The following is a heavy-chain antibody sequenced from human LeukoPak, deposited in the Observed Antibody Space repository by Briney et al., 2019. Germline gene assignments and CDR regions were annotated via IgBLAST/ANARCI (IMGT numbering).Heavy chain of an antibody. CDR3: ARGLGGRPRIRGYSGDV. V-gene: IGHV1-8*01. CDR1: GYTFTSYD. J-gene: IGHJ6*04. D-gene: IGHD5-12*01. CDR2: MNPNSGNT. Sequence: ASVKVSCKASGYTFTSYDINWVRQATGQGLEWMGWMNPNSGNTGYAQKFQGRVTMTRNTSISTAYMELSSLRSEDTAVYYCARGLGGRPRIRGYSGDVWGKGTTVTISS.